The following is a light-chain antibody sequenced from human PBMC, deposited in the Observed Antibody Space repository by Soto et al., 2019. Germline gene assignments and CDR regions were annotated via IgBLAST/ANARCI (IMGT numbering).Light chain of an antibody. CDR3: CSYTTSNTRQIV. CDR1: SSDVGGYNY. Sequence: QSVLNQPASVSGSPGQSITISCPGTSSDVGGYNYVSWYQHHPGKAPKLMIYDVSNRPSGVSNRFSGSKSGNTASLTISGLQPEDEADYYCCSYTTSNTRQIVSGTGTEVTVL. CDR2: DVS. J-gene: IGLJ1*01. V-gene: IGLV2-14*03.